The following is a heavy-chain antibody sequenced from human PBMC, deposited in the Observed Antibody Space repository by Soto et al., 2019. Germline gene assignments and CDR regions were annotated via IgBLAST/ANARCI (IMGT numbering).Heavy chain of an antibody. Sequence: QVQLVQSGAEVKKPGSSVKVSCKSSGGSFNKYAIDWVRQAPGQGLEWMGGIIPLFGTANYAQKFQARVTITAAEAASTDYMELRSLRYEDTAVYYCARQFDYDTSGYYYAYWGQGTLVTVSS. CDR1: GGSFNKYA. CDR2: IIPLFGTA. D-gene: IGHD3-22*01. V-gene: IGHV1-69*01. CDR3: ARQFDYDTSGYYYAY. J-gene: IGHJ4*02.